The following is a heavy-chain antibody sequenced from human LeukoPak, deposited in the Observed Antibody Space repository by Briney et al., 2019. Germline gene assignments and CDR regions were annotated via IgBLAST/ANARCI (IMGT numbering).Heavy chain of an antibody. Sequence: PGGSLRLSCAASGFTLSNHWMTWVRQVPGRGPEWVANVNRDGSETYYLDSVKGRFTISRDNAKNMLYLQMNNLRAEDAAVYFCAREAYYYDNSGFYYYYGMDVWGQGTTVTVSS. J-gene: IGHJ6*02. D-gene: IGHD3-22*01. V-gene: IGHV3-7*01. CDR2: VNRDGSET. CDR1: GFTLSNHW. CDR3: AREAYYYDNSGFYYYYGMDV.